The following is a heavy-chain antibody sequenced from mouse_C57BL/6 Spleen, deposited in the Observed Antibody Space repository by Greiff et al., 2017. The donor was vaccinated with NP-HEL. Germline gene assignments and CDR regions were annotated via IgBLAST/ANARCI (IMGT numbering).Heavy chain of an antibody. J-gene: IGHJ4*01. Sequence: VQLQQSGPGLVQPSQSLSITCTVSGFSLTSYGVHWVRQSPGKGLEWLGVIWRGGSTDYNAAFMSRLSITKDNSKSQVFFKMNSLQADDTAIYYCAKHFDYGSSYNYYAMDYWGQGTSVTVSS. D-gene: IGHD1-1*01. CDR1: GFSLTSYG. CDR3: AKHFDYGSSYNYYAMDY. CDR2: IWRGGST. V-gene: IGHV2-5*01.